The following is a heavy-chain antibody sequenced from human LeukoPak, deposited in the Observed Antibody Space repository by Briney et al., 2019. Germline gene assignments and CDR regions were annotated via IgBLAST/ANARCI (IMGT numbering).Heavy chain of an antibody. Sequence: SEALSLTCAVYGGSFSGYYWSWIRQPPGKGLEWIGEINHSGSTNYNPSLKSRVTISVDTSKNQFSLQLNSVTPEDTAVYYCARGGLISLANTPLGAFDIWGQGTMVSVSS. V-gene: IGHV4-34*01. CDR2: INHSGST. CDR1: GGSFSGYY. D-gene: IGHD3/OR15-3a*01. J-gene: IGHJ3*02. CDR3: ARGGLISLANTPLGAFDI.